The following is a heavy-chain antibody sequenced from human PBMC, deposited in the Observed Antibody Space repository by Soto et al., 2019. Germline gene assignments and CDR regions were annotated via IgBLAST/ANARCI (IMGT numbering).Heavy chain of an antibody. CDR3: AKDRDSSGRSDFQH. D-gene: IGHD6-19*01. J-gene: IGHJ1*01. V-gene: IGHV3-23*01. Sequence: GRSLRLSCTASGFTFSTYAMNWVRQGPGRGLQWVSAISGSGVSTYYADSVKGRFTVSRDNSKNTLYLQMNSLRAEDTALYYCAKDRDSSGRSDFQHWGQGTLVTVSS. CDR2: ISGSGVST. CDR1: GFTFSTYA.